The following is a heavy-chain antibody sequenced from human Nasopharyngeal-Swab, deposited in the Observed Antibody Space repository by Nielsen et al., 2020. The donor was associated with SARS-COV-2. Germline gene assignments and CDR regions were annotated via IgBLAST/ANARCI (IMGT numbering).Heavy chain of an antibody. J-gene: IGHJ4*02. V-gene: IGHV3-21*01. CDR2: ITYTGNYI. CDR1: GFTFTSHT. CDR3: ARDGSANYFRFDY. Sequence: GESLKIPCEASGFTFTSHTMNWVRQAPSGGLEWVSSITYTGNYIYYADSVKGRFTISRDNAKNSIYLQMNNLRADDTAVYYCARDGSANYFRFDYWGQGALVIVSS. D-gene: IGHD1-26*01.